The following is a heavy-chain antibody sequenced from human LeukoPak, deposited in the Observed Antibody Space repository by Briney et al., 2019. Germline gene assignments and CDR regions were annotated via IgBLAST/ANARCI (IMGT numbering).Heavy chain of an antibody. D-gene: IGHD2-21*01. CDR1: GGSISSYY. CDR3: AKDISYSVGNYFDY. J-gene: IGHJ4*02. V-gene: IGHV3-9*01. CDR2: ISWDSGSI. Sequence: LSLTCTVSGGSISSYYWSWIRQPPGKGLEWVSGISWDSGSIGYADSVKGRFTISRDNAKNSLYLQMNSLRAEDTALYYCAKDISYSVGNYFDYWGQGTLVTVSS.